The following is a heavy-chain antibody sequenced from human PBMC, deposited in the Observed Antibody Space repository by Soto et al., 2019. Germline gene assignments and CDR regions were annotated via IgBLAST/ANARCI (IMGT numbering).Heavy chain of an antibody. CDR1: GFIFTSYS. Sequence: GGSLRLSCAASGFIFTSYSMNWVRQAPGKGLEWVSSISSSSSYIYYADSVKGRFTISRDNAKNSLYLQMSSLRAEDTAVYYCERDSASSSDYYGMDVWGQGTTVTVYS. V-gene: IGHV3-21*01. J-gene: IGHJ6*02. CDR2: ISSSSSYI. D-gene: IGHD6-6*01. CDR3: ERDSASSSDYYGMDV.